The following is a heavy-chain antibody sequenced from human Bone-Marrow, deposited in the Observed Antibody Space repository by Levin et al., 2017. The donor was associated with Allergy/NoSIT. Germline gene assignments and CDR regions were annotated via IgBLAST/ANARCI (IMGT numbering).Heavy chain of an antibody. V-gene: IGHV4-38-2*02. CDR3: ARDDWADNQYDYIWGSYTIFDY. J-gene: IGHJ4*02. CDR2: IYHSGST. D-gene: IGHD3-16*01. Sequence: SETLSLTCAVSGYSISSGYYWGWIRQPPGKGLEWIGSIYHSGSTYYNPSLKSRVTISVDTSKNQFSLKLSSVTAVDTAVYYCARDDWADNQYDYIWGSYTIFDYWGQGTLVTVSS. CDR1: GYSISSGYY.